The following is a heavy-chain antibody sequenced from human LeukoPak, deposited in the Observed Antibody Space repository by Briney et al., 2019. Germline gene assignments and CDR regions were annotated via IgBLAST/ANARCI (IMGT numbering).Heavy chain of an antibody. D-gene: IGHD5-18*01. Sequence: GGSLRLSCAASGFTFSDYYMSWIGQAPGKGLEWVSYISSSGSTIYYADSVKGGFTISRDNAKNSLYLQMNSLRAEDTAVYYCARVSMGYSYGYPYYYYGMDVWAKGPRSPSP. CDR3: ARVSMGYSYGYPYYYYGMDV. CDR2: ISSSGSTI. J-gene: IGHJ6*02. CDR1: GFTFSDYY. V-gene: IGHV3-11*01.